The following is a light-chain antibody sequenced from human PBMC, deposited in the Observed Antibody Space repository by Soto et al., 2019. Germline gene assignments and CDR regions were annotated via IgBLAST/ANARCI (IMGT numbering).Light chain of an antibody. V-gene: IGKV3-20*01. CDR2: GAS. CDR3: QQYGSSPRT. CDR1: QSVISN. J-gene: IGKJ1*01. Sequence: EIVMTQSPATLSVSPGERATRSCRASQSVISNLAWYQQKPGQAPRLLIYGASSRATDIPDRFSGSGSGTDFPLTISRLEPEDFAVYYCQQYGSSPRTFGQGTKVDI.